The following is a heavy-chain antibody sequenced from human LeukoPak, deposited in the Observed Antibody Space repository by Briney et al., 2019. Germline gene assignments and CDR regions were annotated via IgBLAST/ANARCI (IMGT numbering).Heavy chain of an antibody. CDR2: IYYSGST. D-gene: IGHD5-24*01. Sequence: MPSETLSLTCTVSGGSISSGGYYWSWIRQPPGKGLEWIGYIYYSGSTNYNPSLKSRVTISVDTSKNQFSLELSSVTAADTAVYYCARDRREFDIWGQGTMVTVSS. CDR3: ARDRREFDI. J-gene: IGHJ3*02. CDR1: GGSISSGGYY. V-gene: IGHV4-61*08.